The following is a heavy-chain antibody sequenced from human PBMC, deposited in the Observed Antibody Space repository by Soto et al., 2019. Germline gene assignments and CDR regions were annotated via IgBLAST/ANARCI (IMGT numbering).Heavy chain of an antibody. D-gene: IGHD6-13*01. CDR1: GYSFTSYW. V-gene: IGHV5-10-1*01. CDR3: ARHRSSRLFVVDF. Sequence: PGESLKISCKGSGYSFTSYWISWVRQMPGKGLEWMGRIDPSDSYTNYSPSFQGHVTISADKSISTAYLQWSSLKASDTAMYYWARHRSSRLFVVDFWGQGTTVTVSS. CDR2: IDPSDSYT. J-gene: IGHJ6*02.